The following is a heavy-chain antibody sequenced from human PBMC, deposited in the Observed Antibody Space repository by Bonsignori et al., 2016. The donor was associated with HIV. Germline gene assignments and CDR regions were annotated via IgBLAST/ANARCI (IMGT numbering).Heavy chain of an antibody. D-gene: IGHD1-1*01. CDR1: GFTFRTFS. J-gene: IGHJ6*03. CDR3: ARETNDMDV. CDR2: ISSRSSTI. V-gene: IGHV3-48*01. Sequence: EVQLVESGGNLVQPGGSLRLSCAASGFTFRTFSMNWVRQAPGKGLEWISYISSRSSTIYYAGSVKGRFTISRDNVRNLLYLQMDSLRAEDTAVYYCARETNDMDVWGK.